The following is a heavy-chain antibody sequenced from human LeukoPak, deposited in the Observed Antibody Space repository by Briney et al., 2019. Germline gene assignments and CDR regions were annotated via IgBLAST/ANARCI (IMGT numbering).Heavy chain of an antibody. V-gene: IGHV4-39*01. CDR1: GGSVTSTTYY. D-gene: IGHD2-15*01. CDR2: VHYNGAT. Sequence: SETLPLTCTVSGGSVTSTTYYWGWVRQPPGKGLEWVGVVHYNGATYYDPSLKSRVTMSIDTSENQFSLKVTSVTAADTAVYYCARRRVAATAGWFDPWGQGTLVTVSS. CDR3: ARRRVAATAGWFDP. J-gene: IGHJ5*02.